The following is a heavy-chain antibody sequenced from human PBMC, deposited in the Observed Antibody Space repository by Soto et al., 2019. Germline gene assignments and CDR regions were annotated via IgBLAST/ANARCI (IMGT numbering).Heavy chain of an antibody. CDR2: IWYDGSNK. J-gene: IGHJ3*02. CDR1: GFTFSSYG. Sequence: QVQLVESGGGVVQPGRSLRLSCAASGFTFSSYGMHWVRXXXXXXXEWVAVIWYDGSNKYYADSVKGRFTISRDNSKXXXXXXXXXXXXXXXXXXXXXXXXXXXXXEDDIWGQGTMVTVSS. V-gene: IGHV3-33*01. CDR3: XXXXXXXXXEDDI.